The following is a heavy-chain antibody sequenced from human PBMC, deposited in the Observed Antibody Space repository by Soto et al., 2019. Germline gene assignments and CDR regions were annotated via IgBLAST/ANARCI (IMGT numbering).Heavy chain of an antibody. CDR1: GFTFSSYG. CDR3: ARDPYGMDV. V-gene: IGHV3-21*01. CDR2: ISSSSSYI. Sequence: GGSLRLSCAASGFTFSSYGMSWVRQAPGKGLEWVSSISSSSSYIYYADSVKGRFIISRDNAKNTLYLQMNSLRAEDTAVYYCARDPYGMDVWGQGTTVTVSS. J-gene: IGHJ6*02.